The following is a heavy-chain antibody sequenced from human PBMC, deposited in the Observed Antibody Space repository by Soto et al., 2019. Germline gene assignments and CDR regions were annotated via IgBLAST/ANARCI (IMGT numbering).Heavy chain of an antibody. CDR1: GFTFGDYA. CDR2: IRSKVSGGTA. J-gene: IGHJ3*02. V-gene: IGHV3-49*03. D-gene: IGHD3-16*01. CDR3: TRDLLGVSAFDI. Sequence: GGSLRLSCTTSGFTFGDYAVSWLRQAPGKGLEWVSFIRSKVSGGTAEYAASVKGRFTISRDDSKSIAYLQMNSLKIEDTAVYYCTRDLLGVSAFDIWGQGTMVTVSS.